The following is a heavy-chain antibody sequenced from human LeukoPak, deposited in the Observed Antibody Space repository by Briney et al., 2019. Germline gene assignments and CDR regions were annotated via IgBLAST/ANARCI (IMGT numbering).Heavy chain of an antibody. V-gene: IGHV3-23*01. CDR1: GFTFSSYA. CDR3: AKENSKSPPTNYFDS. CDR2: ISGSGGST. J-gene: IGHJ4*02. Sequence: GGSLRLSCAASGFTFSSYAMSWVRQAPGKGLEWVSAISGSGGSTYYADSVKGRFTISRDNSKKTLSLQMNSLRAEDTAVYYCAKENSKSPPTNYFDSWGQGALVTVSS. D-gene: IGHD1-7*01.